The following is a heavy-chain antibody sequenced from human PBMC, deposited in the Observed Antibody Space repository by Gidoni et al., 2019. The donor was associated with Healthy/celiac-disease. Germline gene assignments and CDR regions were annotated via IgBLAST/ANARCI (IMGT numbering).Heavy chain of an antibody. Sequence: EVQLVQSGAEAKKPGASLKISRKGSGYSFTSYWIGWVRQMPGKGLEWMGIIYPGDSDTRYSPSFQGQVTISADKSISTAYLQWSSLKASDTAMYYCARSLAYPWSAFDIWGQGTMVTVSS. CDR3: ARSLAYPWSAFDI. CDR2: IYPGDSDT. D-gene: IGHD1-1*01. CDR1: GYSFTSYW. V-gene: IGHV5-51*01. J-gene: IGHJ3*02.